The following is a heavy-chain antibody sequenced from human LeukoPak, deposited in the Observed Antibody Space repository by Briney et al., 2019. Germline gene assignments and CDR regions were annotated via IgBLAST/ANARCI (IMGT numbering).Heavy chain of an antibody. CDR2: INPNSGDT. Sequence: ASVKVSCKASGYTFSGYQIHWVRQAPGQGLEWIGWINPNSGDTKYAQKFQGRVTMTSDTSTSTVYMELSRLSSDDTAVYSCARGAVSGTYRYLYWGQGTLVTVSS. CDR3: ARGAVSGTYRYLY. CDR1: GYTFSGYQ. D-gene: IGHD3-16*02. J-gene: IGHJ4*02. V-gene: IGHV1-2*02.